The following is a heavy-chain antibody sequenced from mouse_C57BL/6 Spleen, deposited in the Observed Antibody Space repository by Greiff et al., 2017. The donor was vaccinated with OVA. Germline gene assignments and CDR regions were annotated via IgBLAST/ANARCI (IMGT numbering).Heavy chain of an antibody. J-gene: IGHJ3*01. CDR2: ISSGSSTI. V-gene: IGHV5-17*01. CDR1: GSTFSDYG. CDR3: ARPGYYGSSYAWFAY. D-gene: IGHD1-1*01. Sequence: EVMLVESGGGLVKPGGSLKLSCAASGSTFSDYGMHWVRQAPEKGLEWVAYISSGSSTIYYADTVKGRFTISRDNAKNTLFLQMTSLRSEDTAMYYCARPGYYGSSYAWFAYWGQGTLVTVSA.